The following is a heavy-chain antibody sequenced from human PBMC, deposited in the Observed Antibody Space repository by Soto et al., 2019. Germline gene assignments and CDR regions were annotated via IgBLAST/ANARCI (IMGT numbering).Heavy chain of an antibody. CDR2: MNPNSGDT. V-gene: IGHV1-8*01. CDR1: GYTFTNYH. Sequence: QVQLVQSGAEVKKPGASVKVSCKASGYTFTNYHIHWVRQATGQGLEWMGWMNPNSGDTGYAQKFQGRVTMTRDTSITAAYMERGGLRSEDPAVYYCARGGGGRWYSGDYWGQGTLVTVSS. CDR3: ARGGGGRWYSGDY. D-gene: IGHD6-13*01. J-gene: IGHJ4*02.